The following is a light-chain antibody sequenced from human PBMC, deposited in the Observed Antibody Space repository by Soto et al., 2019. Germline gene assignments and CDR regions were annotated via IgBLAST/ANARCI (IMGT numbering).Light chain of an antibody. CDR2: WAS. CDR1: QSLLSSRDYKNY. Sequence: DIVMTQSPDSLPVSLGERATINCKSSQSLLSSRDYKNYFAWYQVKPGQPPKLLISWASIRESGVPDRISGSGSGTDFTLTISSLQAEDVAVYFCQQYYGDPLTFGGGTKVEIK. J-gene: IGKJ4*01. V-gene: IGKV4-1*01. CDR3: QQYYGDPLT.